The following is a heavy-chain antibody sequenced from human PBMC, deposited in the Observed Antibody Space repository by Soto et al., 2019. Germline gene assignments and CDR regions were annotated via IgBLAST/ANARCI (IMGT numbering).Heavy chain of an antibody. CDR1: GFTFDDYT. D-gene: IGHD3-10*01. CDR3: AKDGSGSYPYYGMDV. CDR2: ISWDGGST. J-gene: IGHJ6*02. Sequence: PGGSLRLSCAASGFTFDDYTMHWVRQAPGKGLEWVSLISWDGGSTYYADSVKGRFTISRDNSKNSLYLQMNSLRTEDTALYYCAKDGSGSYPYYGMDVWGQGTTVTVSS. V-gene: IGHV3-43*01.